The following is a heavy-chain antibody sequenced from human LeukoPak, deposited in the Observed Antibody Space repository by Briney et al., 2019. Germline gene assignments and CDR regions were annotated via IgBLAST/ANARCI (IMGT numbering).Heavy chain of an antibody. V-gene: IGHV1-2*02. Sequence: GASVKVSCKASGYTFTGYYMHWVRQAPGQGLEWMGWINPNSGGTNYAQKFQGRVTMTRDTSISTAYMELSRLRSDDTAVYYCASAYSSSWYGRFDYWGQGTLVTVSS. D-gene: IGHD6-13*01. CDR2: INPNSGGT. CDR1: GYTFTGYY. CDR3: ASAYSSSWYGRFDY. J-gene: IGHJ4*02.